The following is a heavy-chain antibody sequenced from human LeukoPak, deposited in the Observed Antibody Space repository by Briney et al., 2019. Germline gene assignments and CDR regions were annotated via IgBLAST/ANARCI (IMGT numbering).Heavy chain of an antibody. CDR1: GGSFSAYY. CDR2: IYYTGNS. CDR3: ARAYYYASSAFDI. D-gene: IGHD3-22*01. Sequence: PSETLSLTCTVSGGSFSAYYWSWIRQSPGKALEWIGYIYYTGNSNFNPSLKSRVSISADTSKNQFSLKLSSVTAADTAVYYCARAYYYASSAFDIWGQGTMVTVSS. J-gene: IGHJ3*02. V-gene: IGHV4-59*08.